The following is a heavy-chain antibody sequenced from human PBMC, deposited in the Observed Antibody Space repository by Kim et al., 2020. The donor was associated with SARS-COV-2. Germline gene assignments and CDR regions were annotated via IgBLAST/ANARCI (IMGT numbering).Heavy chain of an antibody. CDR1: GFTFSNYG. CDR2: ISGSGDIT. J-gene: IGHJ4*02. V-gene: IGHV3-23*01. CDR3: SSPRHPDY. Sequence: GGSLRLSCAASGFTFSNYGMTLVRQAPGKGLEWVSGISGSGDITSSADSVNGRFTISRDTSTHSQYLQMSSLRAADTPLYDCSSPRHPDYWGPGTLCTVS.